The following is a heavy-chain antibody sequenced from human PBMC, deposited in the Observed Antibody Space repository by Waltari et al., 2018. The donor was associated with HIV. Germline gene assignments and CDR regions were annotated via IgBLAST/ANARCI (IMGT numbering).Heavy chain of an antibody. CDR3: ARDPQYWSSTSCSYYFDY. V-gene: IGHV3-30-3*01. J-gene: IGHJ4*02. D-gene: IGHD2-2*01. Sequence: QVQLVESGGGVVQPGRSLRLSCAASGFTFTSYAMHWVRQAPGKGLEWVAVRANGGSKKYHADSVKGRFTISRDNSKNTLYLQMNSLRAEDTAVYYCARDPQYWSSTSCSYYFDYWGQGTLVTFSS. CDR1: GFTFTSYA. CDR2: RANGGSKK.